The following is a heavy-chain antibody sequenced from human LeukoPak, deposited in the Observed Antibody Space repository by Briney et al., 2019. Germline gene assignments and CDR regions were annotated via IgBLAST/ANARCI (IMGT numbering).Heavy chain of an antibody. Sequence: SETLSLTCTVSGGSISSYYWSWIRQPPGKGLEWIGYIYYSGSTNYNPSLKSRVTISVDTSKNQFSLKLSSVTAADTAVYYCARGHYDILTGYYPYEFNYWGQGTLVTVSS. V-gene: IGHV4-59*01. CDR1: GGSISSYY. CDR2: IYYSGST. D-gene: IGHD3-9*01. J-gene: IGHJ4*02. CDR3: ARGHYDILTGYYPYEFNY.